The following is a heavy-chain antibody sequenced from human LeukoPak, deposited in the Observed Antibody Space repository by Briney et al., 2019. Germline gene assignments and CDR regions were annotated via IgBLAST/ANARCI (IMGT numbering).Heavy chain of an antibody. J-gene: IGHJ3*02. CDR3: ANVGYCSSTSCYRGGAFDI. D-gene: IGHD2-2*02. CDR2: IIPIFGTA. Sequence: SVKVSCKASGGTFSSYAISWVRQAPGQGLEWMGGIIPIFGTANYAQKFQGRVTITTDESTSTAYMELSSLRSEDTAVYYCANVGYCSSTSCYRGGAFDIWGQGTMVTVSS. V-gene: IGHV1-69*05. CDR1: GGTFSSYA.